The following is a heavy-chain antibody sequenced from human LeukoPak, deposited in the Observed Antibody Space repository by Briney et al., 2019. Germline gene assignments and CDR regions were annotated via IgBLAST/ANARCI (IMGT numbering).Heavy chain of an antibody. CDR3: ARDHYYDSSGSGGY. Sequence: ASVKVTCKASGYTFTSYGISWVRQAPGQGLEWMGWISAYNGNTNYAQKLQGRVTMTTDTSTSTAYMELRSLRSDDTAVYYCARDHYYDSSGSGGYWGQGTLVTVPS. CDR1: GYTFTSYG. V-gene: IGHV1-18*01. D-gene: IGHD3-22*01. J-gene: IGHJ4*02. CDR2: ISAYNGNT.